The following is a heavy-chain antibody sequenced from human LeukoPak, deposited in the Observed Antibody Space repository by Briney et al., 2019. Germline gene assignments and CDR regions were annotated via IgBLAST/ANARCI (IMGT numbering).Heavy chain of an antibody. V-gene: IGHV3-48*03. D-gene: IGHD1-26*01. J-gene: IGHJ4*02. CDR3: ARAARIVGATYFDY. CDR1: GFTFSTYE. Sequence: PGGSLRLSCAASGFTFSTYEMNWVRQAPGKGLDWISYISSTASTIYYADSVKGRFTISRDNSKNSLYLQMNSLRAEDTAVYYCARAARIVGATYFDYWGRGTLVTVSS. CDR2: ISSTASTI.